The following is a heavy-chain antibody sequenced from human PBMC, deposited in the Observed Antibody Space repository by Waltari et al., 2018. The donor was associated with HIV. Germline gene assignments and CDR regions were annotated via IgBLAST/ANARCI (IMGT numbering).Heavy chain of an antibody. CDR1: GYSVTNYW. CDR3: ARYAGDTRGIDY. V-gene: IGHV5-10-1*01. D-gene: IGHD3-16*01. J-gene: IGHJ4*02. CDR2: IVPSDSYT. Sequence: EVQLVQSGAEVKKPGESLRISCKGSGYSVTNYWNSWVGQMPGKGLEWMGRIVPSDSYTDYNPSFQGHVTISADKSISTAYLQWSSLRASDTAMYYCARYAGDTRGIDYWGQGTLVTVSS.